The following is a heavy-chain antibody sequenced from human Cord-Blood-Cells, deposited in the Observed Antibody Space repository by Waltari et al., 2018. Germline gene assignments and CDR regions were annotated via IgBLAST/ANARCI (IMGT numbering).Heavy chain of an antibody. J-gene: IGHJ3*02. D-gene: IGHD3-3*01. Sequence: EVQLVESGGGLVQPGRSLRLSCAASGFTFDDYAMHWVRQAPGKGLEWVSGISWNSGSIGYAYSVKGRFTISRDNAKNSLYLQMNSLRAEDTALYYCAKDIVPVYDFWSGYDAFDIWGQGTMVTVSS. CDR2: ISWNSGSI. CDR3: AKDIVPVYDFWSGYDAFDI. V-gene: IGHV3-9*01. CDR1: GFTFDDYA.